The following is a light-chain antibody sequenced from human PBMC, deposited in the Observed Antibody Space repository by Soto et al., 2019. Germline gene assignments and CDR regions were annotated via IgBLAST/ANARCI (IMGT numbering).Light chain of an antibody. CDR2: GAS. CDR3: QQYNNWPLT. Sequence: EIVMTQSPATLSVSQGERATLSCRPSQSVADKLAWYQQKPGQAPRLLIYGASTRATGIPARFSGSGSGTEFTLTISSLQTEDFAIYYCQQYNNWPLTLGGGTKVDIK. J-gene: IGKJ4*01. V-gene: IGKV3-15*01. CDR1: QSVADK.